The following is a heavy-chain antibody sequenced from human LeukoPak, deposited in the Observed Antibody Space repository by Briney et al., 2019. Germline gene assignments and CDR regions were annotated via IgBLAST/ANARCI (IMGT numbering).Heavy chain of an antibody. CDR1: GFIFNNYW. Sequence: GGSLRLSCAASGFIFNNYWMSWVRQAPGKGLEWVANIKKDGSERYYVDSVKGRFTISRDNAKNSLYLQMNSLGAEDTAVYYCARSVARFDYWGQGNLVTVSS. V-gene: IGHV3-7*01. CDR3: ARSVARFDY. D-gene: IGHD5-12*01. CDR2: IKKDGSER. J-gene: IGHJ4*02.